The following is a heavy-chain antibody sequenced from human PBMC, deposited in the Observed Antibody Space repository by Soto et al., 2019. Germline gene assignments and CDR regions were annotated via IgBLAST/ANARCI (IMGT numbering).Heavy chain of an antibody. J-gene: IGHJ6*02. CDR1: GGTFSSHS. D-gene: IGHD6-13*01. V-gene: IGHV1-69*13. CDR2: IIPIFHTP. CDR3: ARDCWQQQLGCYHYGRDV. Sequence: SVKVSCKAPGGTFSSHSISWVRQAPGQGLEWMGGIIPIFHTPSYAQKFQGRVTITADESTSTAYMELGSLGSDDTAVYYCARDCWQQQLGCYHYGRDVWGQGTTVTVSS.